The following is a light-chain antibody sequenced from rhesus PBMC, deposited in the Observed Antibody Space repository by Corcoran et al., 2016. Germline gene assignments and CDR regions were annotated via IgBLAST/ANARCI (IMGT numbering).Light chain of an antibody. J-gene: IGKJ2*01. CDR3: QHGYGTPYS. CDR1: ENVNNY. Sequence: DIQMTQSPSSLSASVVDRVTITCRASENVNNYLNWYQQKPGKAPKLRSNKESTLQSGVPSRFSGIGSGTDYTFTISSLQPEDVATYYCQHGYGTPYSFGQGTKVEIK. V-gene: IGKV1-74*01. CDR2: KES.